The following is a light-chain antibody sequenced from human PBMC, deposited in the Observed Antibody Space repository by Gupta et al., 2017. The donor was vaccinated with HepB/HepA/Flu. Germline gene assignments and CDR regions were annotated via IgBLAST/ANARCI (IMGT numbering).Light chain of an antibody. CDR1: QSIGTS. CDR3: HQSSTLPWT. V-gene: IGKV6-21*01. CDR2: YAS. J-gene: IGKJ1*01. Sequence: EIVLTQSPDFQSVTSKQKVTLTCRASQSIGTSLHWYQQKPDQSPKLLIKYASQSFSGVPSRFSGSGSGTDFTLTINSLEAEDAATYYCHQSSTLPWTFGQGTKVEIK.